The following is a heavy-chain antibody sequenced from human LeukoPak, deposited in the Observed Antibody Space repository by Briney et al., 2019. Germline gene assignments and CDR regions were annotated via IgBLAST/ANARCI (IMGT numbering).Heavy chain of an antibody. Sequence: PGGSLRLSCEASGFTFRSYWMSWVRQAPGKGLEWVANIKQDGSEKYYVDSVKGRFTISRDNAKNSLHLQMNSLRAEDTAVYYCAKDRDYGGSSGGYFDLWGRGTLVTVSS. D-gene: IGHD4-23*01. CDR3: AKDRDYGGSSGGYFDL. V-gene: IGHV3-7*05. J-gene: IGHJ2*01. CDR1: GFTFRSYW. CDR2: IKQDGSEK.